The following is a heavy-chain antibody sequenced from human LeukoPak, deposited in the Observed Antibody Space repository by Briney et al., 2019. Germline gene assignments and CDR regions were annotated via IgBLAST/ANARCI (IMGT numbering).Heavy chain of an antibody. J-gene: IGHJ4*02. D-gene: IGHD2-2*01. CDR1: GFTFDDYA. CDR3: AKIPKGGYFDY. V-gene: IGHV3-23*01. Sequence: GGSLRLSCAASGFTFDDYAMHWVRQAPGKGLEWVSHISPSGDSTYYADSVKGRFTISRDSSKNTLSLQMNSLRAEDTAVYYCAKIPKGGYFDYWGQGTLVTVSS. CDR2: ISPSGDST.